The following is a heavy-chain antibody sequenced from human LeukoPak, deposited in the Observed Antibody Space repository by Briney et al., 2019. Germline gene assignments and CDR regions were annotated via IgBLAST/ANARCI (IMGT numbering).Heavy chain of an antibody. D-gene: IGHD5-24*01. CDR1: GFTFSSYA. Sequence: PGGSLRLSCAASGFTFSSYAMSWVRQAPGKGLEWVAVISYDGSNKYYADSVKGRFTISRDNSKNTLYLQMNSLRAEDTAVYYCARDGYNFDYWGQGTLVTVSS. CDR3: ARDGYNFDY. V-gene: IGHV3-30-3*01. J-gene: IGHJ4*02. CDR2: ISYDGSNK.